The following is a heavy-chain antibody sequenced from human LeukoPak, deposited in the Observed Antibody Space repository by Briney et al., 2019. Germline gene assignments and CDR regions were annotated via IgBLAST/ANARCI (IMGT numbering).Heavy chain of an antibody. J-gene: IGHJ5*02. CDR3: ARESSAVTHTMMRDWLDP. CDR1: GYSINFGHL. V-gene: IGHV4-38-2*02. CDR2: INHSGRT. Sequence: SETLSLTCDVSGYSINFGHLWGWIRQPPGKGLEWIASINHSGRTYYTPSLRSRVTISVDTLKNQFSLKVTSVTAEDTAMYFCARESSAVTHTMMRDWLDPWGQGTLVTVSS. D-gene: IGHD3-22*01.